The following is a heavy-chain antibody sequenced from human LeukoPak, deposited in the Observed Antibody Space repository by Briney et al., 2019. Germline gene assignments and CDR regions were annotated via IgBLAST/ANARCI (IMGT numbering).Heavy chain of an antibody. D-gene: IGHD3-9*01. CDR2: IYYSGST. V-gene: IGHV4-61*01. CDR3: ARVGVYYDILPGPPSEVFDY. CDR1: GGSVSSGSYY. J-gene: IGHJ4*02. Sequence: SETLSLTCTVSGGSVSSGSYYWSWIRQPPGQGLEWIGYIYYSGSTYYNPSLKSRVTISVDTSKNQFSLKLSSVTAADTAVYYCARVGVYYDILPGPPSEVFDYWGQGTLVTVSS.